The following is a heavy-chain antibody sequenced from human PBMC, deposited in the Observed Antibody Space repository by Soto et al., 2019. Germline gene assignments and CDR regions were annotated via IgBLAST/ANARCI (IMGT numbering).Heavy chain of an antibody. J-gene: IGHJ6*03. Sequence: EVQLVESGGGLVQPGGSLRLSCAASEFTFSGRSVHWVRQAPGKGLVWVSGIDKVGTDSTYADSVKGRFTSSRDNAKNTVYLQMNRLRVEDTGVYYCARGWFGPDVWGKGTTVTVSS. CDR1: EFTFSGRS. D-gene: IGHD3-10*01. CDR3: ARGWFGPDV. V-gene: IGHV3-74*01. CDR2: IDKVGTDS.